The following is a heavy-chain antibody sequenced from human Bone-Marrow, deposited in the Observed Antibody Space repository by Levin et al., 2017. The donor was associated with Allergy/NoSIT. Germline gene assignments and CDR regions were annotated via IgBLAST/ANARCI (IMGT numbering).Heavy chain of an antibody. Sequence: PGGSLRLSCVVSGVTSNNYTVTWVRQPPGKGLEWVSSISSSSAYIHYADSVKGRFTVSRDNAAQSLYLQMNSLRAEDTAIYYCASRIKAPGGLDVWGQGTAVTVSS. D-gene: IGHD3-10*01. CDR3: ASRIKAPGGLDV. CDR1: GVTSNNYT. V-gene: IGHV3-21*01. J-gene: IGHJ6*02. CDR2: ISSSSAYI.